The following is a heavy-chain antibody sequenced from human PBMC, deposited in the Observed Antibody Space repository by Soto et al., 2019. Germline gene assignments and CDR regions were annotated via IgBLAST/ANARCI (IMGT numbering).Heavy chain of an antibody. J-gene: IGHJ4*02. CDR2: ISWNSGAI. CDR1: GFTFDDYA. D-gene: IGHD3-9*01. Sequence: EVQLVESGGGWVQPGRSLRLSCAVSGFTFDDYAMHWVRQAPGEGLGWVSGISWNSGAIGYADSVKGRFTVLRDNAKSTLYLQMNSLRTEDTALYYCAKAMGPAWLARLDCWGQGTLGTVSS. V-gene: IGHV3-9*01. CDR3: AKAMGPAWLARLDC.